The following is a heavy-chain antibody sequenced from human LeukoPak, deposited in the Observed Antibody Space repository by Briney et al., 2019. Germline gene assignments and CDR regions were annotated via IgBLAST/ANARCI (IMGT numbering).Heavy chain of an antibody. D-gene: IGHD3-22*01. V-gene: IGHV4-39*01. J-gene: IGHJ4*02. CDR3: ATPGFRYYDSSGYYYGY. CDR1: GGSISSSSYY. Sequence: TSETLSLTCTVSGGSISSSSYYWGWIRQPPGKGLEWIGSIYYSGSTYYNPSLKSRVTIPVDTSKNQFSLKLSSVTAADTAVYYCATPGFRYYDSSGYYYGYWGQGTLVTVSS. CDR2: IYYSGST.